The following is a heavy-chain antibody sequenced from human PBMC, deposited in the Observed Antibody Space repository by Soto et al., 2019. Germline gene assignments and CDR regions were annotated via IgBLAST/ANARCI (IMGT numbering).Heavy chain of an antibody. CDR3: ARGRGYSYGLDP. Sequence: PSDTLSLTCTVSGDSISSNNNYWSWIRQPPGEGLEWIGFISYSGPTSYSPSLKSRVAISLDTSKNQFSLSLSSVTAADTAVYYCARGRGYSYGLDPWGQGTLVTVS. CDR2: ISYSGPT. J-gene: IGHJ5*02. CDR1: GDSISSNNNY. D-gene: IGHD5-18*01. V-gene: IGHV4-30-4*02.